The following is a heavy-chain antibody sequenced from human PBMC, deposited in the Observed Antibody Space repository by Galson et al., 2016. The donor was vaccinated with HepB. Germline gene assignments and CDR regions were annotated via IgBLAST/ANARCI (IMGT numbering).Heavy chain of an antibody. V-gene: IGHV3-23*01. CDR2: ITGSGGST. D-gene: IGHD3-3*02. CDR3: AKNPALNNYYYYMDV. Sequence: SLRLSCAASGFTFSSYAMSWVRQAPGKGLEWVSAITGSGGSTYYVESVKGRFTISRDSSKNTVYVEMNSLRAEDTAVYYCAKNPALNNYYYYMDVWGKGTTVTVSS. J-gene: IGHJ6*03. CDR1: GFTFSSYA.